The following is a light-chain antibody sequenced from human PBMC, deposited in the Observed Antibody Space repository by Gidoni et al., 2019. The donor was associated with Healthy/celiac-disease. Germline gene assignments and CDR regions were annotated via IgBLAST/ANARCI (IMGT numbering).Light chain of an antibody. CDR3: QQLNSYPRT. J-gene: IGKJ1*01. V-gene: IGKV1-9*01. Sequence: DIQLTQSPSFLSASVGDRVTITCWASQGISSYLAWYQQKPGKAPKLLIYAASTLQSGVPSRFSGSGSGTEFTLTISSLQPEDFATYYCQQLNSYPRTFXQXTKVEIK. CDR1: QGISSY. CDR2: AAS.